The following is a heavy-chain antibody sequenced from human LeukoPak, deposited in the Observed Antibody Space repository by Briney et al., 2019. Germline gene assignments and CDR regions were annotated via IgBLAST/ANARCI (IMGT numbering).Heavy chain of an antibody. D-gene: IGHD6-19*01. CDR2: VYSSGST. Sequence: PSETLSLTCTDSGDSISSSSYYWGWIRQPPGKGLEWIGNVYSSGSTYYNPSLKSRVTISVDMSKNQFSLKLSSVTAADTAMYYCARIIGTSGWPRVRDWGQGTLVTVSS. CDR3: ARIIGTSGWPRVRD. J-gene: IGHJ4*02. V-gene: IGHV4-39*01. CDR1: GDSISSSSYY.